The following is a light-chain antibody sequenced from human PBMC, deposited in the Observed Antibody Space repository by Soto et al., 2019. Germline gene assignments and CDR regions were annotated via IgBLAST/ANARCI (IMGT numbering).Light chain of an antibody. V-gene: IGLV4-69*01. J-gene: IGLJ1*01. Sequence: QPVLTQSPSAYASLGASVKLTCTLSSGHSSYAIAWHQQQPEKGPRYLMKLNSDGSHSKGDEIPDRFSGSSSGAERYLTISSLQSEDEADYYCQTWVTGIYVFGTGTKLTVL. CDR3: QTWVTGIYV. CDR1: SGHSSYA. CDR2: LNSDGSH.